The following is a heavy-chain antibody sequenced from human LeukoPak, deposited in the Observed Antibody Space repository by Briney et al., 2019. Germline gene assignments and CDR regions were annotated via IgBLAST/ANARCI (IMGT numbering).Heavy chain of an antibody. J-gene: IGHJ4*02. CDR3: TRGDCSSTSCYADY. V-gene: IGHV3-73*01. D-gene: IGHD2-2*01. CDR2: IRSKANSYAT. Sequence: PGGSLKLSCAASGFTFSGSAMHWVRQASGKGLEWVGRIRSKANSYATAYAASVKGRFTISRDDSKNTAYLQMNSLKTEDTAVYYCTRGDCSSTSCYADYWGQGTLVTVSS. CDR1: GFTFSGSA.